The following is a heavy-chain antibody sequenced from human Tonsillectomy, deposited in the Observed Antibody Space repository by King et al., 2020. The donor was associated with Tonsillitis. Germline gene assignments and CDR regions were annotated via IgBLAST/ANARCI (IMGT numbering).Heavy chain of an antibody. CDR1: GGSISTSDQY. Sequence: QLQEPGPGVVKPSETLSLTCTVSGGSISTSDQYWAWIRQPPGKGLEWIGDMYYSGTIFYNPSLKIRITISGGTSENRFSLKLSSVTAADTAVYFCARYVSGSFDYWGQGALVTVSS. CDR2: MYYSGTI. J-gene: IGHJ4*02. D-gene: IGHD1-26*01. CDR3: ARYVSGSFDY. V-gene: IGHV4-39*01.